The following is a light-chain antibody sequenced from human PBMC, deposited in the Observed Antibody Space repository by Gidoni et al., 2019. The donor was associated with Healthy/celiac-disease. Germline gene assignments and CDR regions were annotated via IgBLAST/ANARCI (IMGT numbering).Light chain of an antibody. CDR3: AAWDDSMSGVV. V-gene: IGLV1-47*01. CDR2: RNN. CDR1: SSNIGSNY. J-gene: IGLJ2*01. Sequence: VTISCSGSSSNIGSNYVYWYQQLPGTASKLLIYRNNQRPSGVPDRFSGSKSGTSASLAISGLRSADEADYYCAAWDDSMSGVVFGGGTKLTVL.